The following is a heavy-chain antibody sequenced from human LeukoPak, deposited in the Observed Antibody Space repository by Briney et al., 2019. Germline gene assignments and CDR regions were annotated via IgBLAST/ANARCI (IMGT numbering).Heavy chain of an antibody. D-gene: IGHD4-17*01. V-gene: IGHV4-39*07. CDR1: GDSIRSNSYY. Sequence: SETLSLTCNVSGDSIRSNSYYWGWIRQPPGKGLEWIGSIYYSGSTYYNPSLKSRVTISVDTSKNQFSLKLSSVTAADTAVYYCARNWGLRKDWFDPWGQGTLVTVSS. CDR2: IYYSGST. CDR3: ARNWGLRKDWFDP. J-gene: IGHJ5*02.